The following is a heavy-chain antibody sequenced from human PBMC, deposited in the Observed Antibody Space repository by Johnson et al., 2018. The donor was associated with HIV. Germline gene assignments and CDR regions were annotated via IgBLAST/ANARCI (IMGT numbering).Heavy chain of an antibody. CDR3: ARRDSGSLSFDI. V-gene: IGHV3-20*04. CDR2: INWNGVST. D-gene: IGHD1-26*01. Sequence: VQLVESGGGVLRRGGSLRLSCEGFGFIFDDYDLSWVRQAPGKGLAWVSGINWNGVSTAYADSVEGRCTISRDNGKNSLYLQMNSLRGEDTALYYCARRDSGSLSFDIWGQGTMVTVSS. J-gene: IGHJ3*02. CDR1: GFIFDDYD.